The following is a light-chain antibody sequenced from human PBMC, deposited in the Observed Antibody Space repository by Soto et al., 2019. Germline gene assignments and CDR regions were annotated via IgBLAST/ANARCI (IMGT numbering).Light chain of an antibody. Sequence: QSALTQPASVSGSPGQSITISWTGTSSDVGGYNYVSWYQQHSGKAPKLMIYDVSNRPSGVSNRFSGSKSGNTASLSITRLQAEDEAEYYRSSYTSSRTLPLFGGVTKVSV. J-gene: IGLJ2*01. V-gene: IGLV2-14*01. CDR2: DVS. CDR3: SSYTSSRTLPL. CDR1: SSDVGGYNY.